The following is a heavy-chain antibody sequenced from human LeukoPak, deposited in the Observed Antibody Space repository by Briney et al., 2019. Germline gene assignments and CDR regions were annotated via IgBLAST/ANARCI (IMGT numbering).Heavy chain of an antibody. V-gene: IGHV4-61*02. CDR2: IYTSGST. D-gene: IGHD3-10*01. Sequence: SETLSLTCTVSGGSISSGSYYWSWIRQPAGKGLEWIGRIYTSGSTNYNPSLKSRVTISVDTSKNQFSLKLSSVTAADTAVYYCARESYYYGSGSYRYYFDYWGQGTLVTVSS. J-gene: IGHJ4*02. CDR3: ARESYYYGSGSYRYYFDY. CDR1: GGSISSGSYY.